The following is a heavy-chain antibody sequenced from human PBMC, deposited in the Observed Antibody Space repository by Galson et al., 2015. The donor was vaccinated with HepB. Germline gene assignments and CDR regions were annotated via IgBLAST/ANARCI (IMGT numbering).Heavy chain of an antibody. Sequence: SLRLSCAASGFTFGDYAMSWFRQAPGKGLEWVGFIRSKAYGGTTEYAASVKGRFTISRDDSKSIAYLQMNSLKTEDTAVYYCTRSGFLWVGELLFDYWGQGTLVTVSS. CDR3: TRSGFLWVGELLFDY. CDR1: GFTFGDYA. D-gene: IGHD3-10*01. V-gene: IGHV3-49*03. CDR2: IRSKAYGGTT. J-gene: IGHJ4*02.